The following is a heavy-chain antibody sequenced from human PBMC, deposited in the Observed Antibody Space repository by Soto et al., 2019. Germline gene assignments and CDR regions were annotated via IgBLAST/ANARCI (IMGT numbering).Heavy chain of an antibody. J-gene: IGHJ5*01. V-gene: IGHV6-1*01. CDR1: WEEGANITVT. D-gene: IGHD1-26*01. Sequence: HTRYVTGTASWEEGANITVTCESIRPNPSRGLEWLGRTYYRSKWYNDYAESVKSRITINPDTSKNQFSLHLNSVTPEDTAVYYCVRLIGNSWLDFWGQGTLVTVSS. CDR2: TYYRSKWYN. CDR3: VRLIGNSWLDF.